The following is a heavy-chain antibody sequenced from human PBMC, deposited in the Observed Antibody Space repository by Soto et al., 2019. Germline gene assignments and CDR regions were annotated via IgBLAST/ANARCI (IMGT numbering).Heavy chain of an antibody. CDR3: ARDKQIFGVVTQFDY. V-gene: IGHV3-33*01. CDR2: IWYDGSNK. D-gene: IGHD3-3*01. Sequence: QVQLVESGGGVVQPGRSLRLSCAASGFTFSSYGMHWVRQAPGKGLEWVAVIWYDGSNKYYADSVKGRFTISRDNSKNTLYLQMNSLRAEDTTVYYCARDKQIFGVVTQFDYWGQGTLVTVSS. J-gene: IGHJ4*02. CDR1: GFTFSSYG.